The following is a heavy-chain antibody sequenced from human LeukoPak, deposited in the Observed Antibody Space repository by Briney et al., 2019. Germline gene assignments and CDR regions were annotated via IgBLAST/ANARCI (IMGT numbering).Heavy chain of an antibody. V-gene: IGHV1-69*13. J-gene: IGHJ3*02. Sequence: SVKVSCKASGGTFSSYAISWVRQAPGQGLEWMGGIIPIFGTANYAQKFQGRVTITADESTSAAYMELSSLRSEDTAVYYCARVKQWLVPSDAFDIWGQGTMVTVSS. D-gene: IGHD6-19*01. CDR2: IIPIFGTA. CDR3: ARVKQWLVPSDAFDI. CDR1: GGTFSSYA.